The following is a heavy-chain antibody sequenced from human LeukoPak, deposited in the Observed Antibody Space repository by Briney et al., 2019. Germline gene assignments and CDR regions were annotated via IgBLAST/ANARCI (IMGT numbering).Heavy chain of an antibody. CDR3: ARDRIAGNDFDY. CDR1: GYTFTSYG. D-gene: IGHD2-15*01. V-gene: IGHV1-2*02. Sequence: ASVKVSCKASGYTFTSYGISWVRQAPGQGLEWMGWINPNSGGTNYAQKFQGRVTMTRDTSISTAYMELSRLRSDDTAVYYCARDRIAGNDFDYWGQGTLVTVSS. CDR2: INPNSGGT. J-gene: IGHJ4*02.